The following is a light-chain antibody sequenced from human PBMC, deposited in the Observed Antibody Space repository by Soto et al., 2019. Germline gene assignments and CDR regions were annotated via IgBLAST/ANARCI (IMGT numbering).Light chain of an antibody. CDR1: SSNLGGNS. Sequence: QSVLTQPPSVSAAPGQKVTISCSGSSSNLGGNSVSWYQQLPGTAPHLLIYDDNKRPSEIPARFSGSKSGTSATLGITGFQTGDEADYYCGSWDSSLSAYVFGTGTKVTVL. CDR3: GSWDSSLSAYV. J-gene: IGLJ1*01. CDR2: DDN. V-gene: IGLV1-51*01.